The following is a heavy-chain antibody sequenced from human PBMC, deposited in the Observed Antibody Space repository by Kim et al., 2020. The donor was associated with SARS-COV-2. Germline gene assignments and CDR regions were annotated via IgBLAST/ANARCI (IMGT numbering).Heavy chain of an antibody. CDR3: ARDGPQYCGGSCWFDD. Sequence: GGSLRLSCAASGFTFSSYGMHWVRQAPGKGPDWVAVIWYDGTNKYYADSVKGRFTISRDNSKNTLFLQMNGLRAEDTAVYYCARDGPQYCGGSCWFDDWGQGTLVTVSS. CDR2: IWYDGTNK. D-gene: IGHD2-15*01. V-gene: IGHV3-33*01. CDR1: GFTFSSYG. J-gene: IGHJ4*02.